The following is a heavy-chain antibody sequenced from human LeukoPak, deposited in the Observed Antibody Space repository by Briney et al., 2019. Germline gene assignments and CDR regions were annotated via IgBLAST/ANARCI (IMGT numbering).Heavy chain of an antibody. D-gene: IGHD1-26*01. J-gene: IGHJ4*02. CDR2: IYTSGST. V-gene: IGHV4-4*07. CDR1: GGSISGYY. Sequence: SQTLSLTCTVSGGSISGYYWSWIRQPAGKGLEWIGRIYTSGSTNYNPSLKSRVTISVDKSKNQFSLKLSSVTAADTAVYYCAREGIVGASAFDYWGQGTLVTVSS. CDR3: AREGIVGASAFDY.